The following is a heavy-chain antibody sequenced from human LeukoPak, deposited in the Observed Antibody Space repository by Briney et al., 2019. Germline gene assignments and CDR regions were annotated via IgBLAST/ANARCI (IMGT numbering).Heavy chain of an antibody. CDR3: AKDFRIGYSAHFDY. CDR2: IGSSAGTT. Sequence: GESLRLSCAASGFTFSSYAMAWVRQAPGKGLEWVSTIGSSAGTTLYADSVKGRFTISRDNSKNTLYLQMDSLRGEDTAVYYCAKDFRIGYSAHFDYWGQGALVTVSS. D-gene: IGHD2-21*01. V-gene: IGHV3-23*01. CDR1: GFTFSSYA. J-gene: IGHJ4*02.